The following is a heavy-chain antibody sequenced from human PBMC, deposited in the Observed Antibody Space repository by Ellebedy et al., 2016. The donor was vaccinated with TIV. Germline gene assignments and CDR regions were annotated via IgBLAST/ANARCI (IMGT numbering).Heavy chain of an antibody. J-gene: IGHJ2*01. CDR1: GFTFSSYS. CDR3: AARLRGSYFDL. V-gene: IGHV3-21*01. CDR2: ISSSSSYI. D-gene: IGHD4-17*01. Sequence: GESLKISCAASGFTFSSYSMNWVRQAPGKGLEWVSSISSSSSYIYYADSVKGRFTISRDNAKNSLYLQMNSLRAEDTAVYYCAARLRGSYFDLWGRGTLVTVSS.